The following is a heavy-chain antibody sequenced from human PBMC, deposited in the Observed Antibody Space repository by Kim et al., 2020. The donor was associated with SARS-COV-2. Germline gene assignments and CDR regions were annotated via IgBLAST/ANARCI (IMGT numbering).Heavy chain of an antibody. CDR1: GFTFSRYS. CDR2: IGDTGETT. Sequence: GGSLRLSCEASGFTFSRYSISWVRQAPGRGLEWVSVIGDTGETTFYADSVKGRFTISRDNSKNMAYLQMNSLRAEDTAVYYCAKRDYYGAGSYDSWGQGTLVTVSS. CDR3: AKRDYYGAGSYDS. J-gene: IGHJ4*02. V-gene: IGHV3-23*01. D-gene: IGHD3-10*01.